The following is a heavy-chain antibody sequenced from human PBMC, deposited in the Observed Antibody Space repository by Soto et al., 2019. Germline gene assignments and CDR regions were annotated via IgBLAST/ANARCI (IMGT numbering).Heavy chain of an antibody. CDR3: IGTYSGSSMRFDY. CDR2: VKSKTDGGTI. CDR1: GFTFSNAW. V-gene: IGHV3-15*01. Sequence: EVQLVESGGGLVKPGGSLRLSCAASGFTFSNAWMTCVRQAPGKGLEWVGRVKSKTDGGTIDYAAHVKDRFTISREDSKKTRYLQMNSLKTEDTAVYYCIGTYSGSSMRFDYWGQGTLVTVST. J-gene: IGHJ4*02. D-gene: IGHD5-12*01.